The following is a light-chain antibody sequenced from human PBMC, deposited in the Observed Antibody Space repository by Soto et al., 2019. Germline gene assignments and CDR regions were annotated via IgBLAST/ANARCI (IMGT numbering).Light chain of an antibody. CDR1: NSNIGGGYD. J-gene: IGLJ3*02. Sequence: QSVLTQPPSVSGAPGQTVTISCTGNNSNIGGGYDVHWYQQLPGTAPKLLIFGNNNRPSGVPDRFSGSKSYASASLAITGLQSEDEADYYCHSYDMRLSGSVFGGGTKVTVL. CDR3: HSYDMRLSGSV. V-gene: IGLV1-40*01. CDR2: GNN.